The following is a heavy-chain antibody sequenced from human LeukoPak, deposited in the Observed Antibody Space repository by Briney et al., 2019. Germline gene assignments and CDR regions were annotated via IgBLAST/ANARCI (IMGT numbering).Heavy chain of an antibody. CDR3: ARGGRSWSGYNYLDY. CDR2: ISAYNGNT. J-gene: IGHJ4*02. CDR1: GYTFTIYG. V-gene: IGHV1-18*01. Sequence: ASVKVSFKASGYTFTIYGISWVRQAPGQGLEWMGWISAYNGNTNYAQKLQGRVTMTTDTSTSTAYMDLRRLRTDDTAVYYCARGGRSWSGYNYLDYWGQGTLVTVSS. D-gene: IGHD3-3*01.